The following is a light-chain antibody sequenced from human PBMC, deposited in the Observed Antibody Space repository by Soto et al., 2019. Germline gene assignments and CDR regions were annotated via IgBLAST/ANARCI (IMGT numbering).Light chain of an antibody. CDR2: DTS. CDR1: QSVSNY. CDR3: QQRTNWALT. J-gene: IGKJ4*01. V-gene: IGKV3-11*01. Sequence: IVLTQSPVTLSLSPGERATLSCRASQSVSNYLAWYQHKPGRAPRLLIYDTSNRATGIPARFSGGGSGTDVTLSISNLEPEDFAVYYCQQRTNWALTFGGGTRVEIK.